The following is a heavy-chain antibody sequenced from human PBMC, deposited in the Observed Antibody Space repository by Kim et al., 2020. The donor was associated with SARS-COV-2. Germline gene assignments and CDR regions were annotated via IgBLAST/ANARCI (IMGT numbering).Heavy chain of an antibody. D-gene: IGHD3-16*01. V-gene: IGHV6-1*01. J-gene: IGHJ3*02. CDR1: GDSVSSITDS. Sequence: SQTLSLTCAIPGDSVSSITDSWNWIRLSPSRGLEWLGRTYYRSKWLNDYALSMKGRITVSPDTSKNEFSLQLNSVTAEDTALYYCARGARRVHAFDIWGQGTMVTVSS. CDR2: TYYRSKWLN. CDR3: ARGARRVHAFDI.